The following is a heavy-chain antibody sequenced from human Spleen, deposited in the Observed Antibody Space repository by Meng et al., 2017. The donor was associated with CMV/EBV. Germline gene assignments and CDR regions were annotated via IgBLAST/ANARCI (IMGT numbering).Heavy chain of an antibody. V-gene: IGHV3-23*01. CDR2: ISGSGGRT. Sequence: GGSLRLSCAASGFTFTSYAMRWVRQAPGKGLEWVSSISGSGGRTYYADSVKGRFTISRDNSKNTLYLQMNSLRVEDTAVYYCAKSSSGWYLYWFDPWGQGTLVTVSS. J-gene: IGHJ5*02. CDR3: AKSSSGWYLYWFDP. D-gene: IGHD6-19*01. CDR1: GFTFTSYA.